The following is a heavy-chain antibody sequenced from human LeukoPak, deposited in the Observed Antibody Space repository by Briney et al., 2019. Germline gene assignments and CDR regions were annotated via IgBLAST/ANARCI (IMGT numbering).Heavy chain of an antibody. CDR1: GYTFTGYY. Sequence: ASAKVSCKASGYTFTGYYMHWVRQAPGQGLEWMGWINPNSGGTNYAQKFQGRVTMTRDTSISTAYMELNRLRSDDTAVYYCARDLYGSGTFDIWGQGTMVTVSS. CDR3: ARDLYGSGTFDI. V-gene: IGHV1-2*02. CDR2: INPNSGGT. D-gene: IGHD3-10*01. J-gene: IGHJ3*02.